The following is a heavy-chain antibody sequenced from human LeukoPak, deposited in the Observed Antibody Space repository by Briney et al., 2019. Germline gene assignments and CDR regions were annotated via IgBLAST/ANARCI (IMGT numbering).Heavy chain of an antibody. CDR2: IIPIFGTA. CDR3: ARDTYYDTPVDYYGMDV. V-gene: IGHV1-69*01. CDR1: GGTFSSYA. J-gene: IGHJ6*02. Sequence: SVKVSCTASGGTFSSYAISWVRQAPGQGLECMGGIIPIFGTANYAQKFQGRVTITADESTSTAYMELSSLRSEDTAVYYCARDTYYDTPVDYYGMDVWGQGTTVTVSS. D-gene: IGHD3-9*01.